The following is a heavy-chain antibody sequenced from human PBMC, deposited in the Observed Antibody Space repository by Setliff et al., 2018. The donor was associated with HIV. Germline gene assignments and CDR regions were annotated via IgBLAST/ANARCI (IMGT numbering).Heavy chain of an antibody. J-gene: IGHJ3*02. CDR2: IYHSGST. Sequence: PSETLSLTCTASGDSINSGDYYWSWIRQPPGKGLEWIGYIYHSGSTHYNPSLNSRVAFSVDTSKNQFSLKLYSVTVADTAFYYCARADSSSWFFATFDIWGQGTMGTV. D-gene: IGHD6-13*01. CDR3: ARADSSSWFFATFDI. V-gene: IGHV4-30-4*01. CDR1: GDSINSGDYY.